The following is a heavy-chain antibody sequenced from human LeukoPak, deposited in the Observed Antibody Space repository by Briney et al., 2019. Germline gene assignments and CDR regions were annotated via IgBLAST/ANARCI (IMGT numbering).Heavy chain of an antibody. J-gene: IGHJ6*02. Sequence: PSQTLSLTCTVSGGSISSGGYYWSWIRQHPGKGLEWIGYIYYSGSTYYNPSLKSRVTVSVDTSKNQFSLKLSSVTAADTAVYYCARDRGFGDRITYGMDVWGQGTTVTVSS. CDR2: IYYSGST. V-gene: IGHV4-31*03. CDR3: ARDRGFGDRITYGMDV. CDR1: GGSISSGGYY. D-gene: IGHD3-10*01.